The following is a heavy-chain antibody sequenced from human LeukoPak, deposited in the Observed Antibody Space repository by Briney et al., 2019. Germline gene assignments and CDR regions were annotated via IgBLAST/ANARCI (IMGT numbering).Heavy chain of an antibody. D-gene: IGHD1-26*01. Sequence: ASVKVSCKASGYTFTGYYMHWVRQAHGQGLEWMGIINPSGGSTNYAQKLQGRVILTRDTSTSTVYMELSSLRSEDTAMYYCASYSGSYYADPFDYWGQGTLVTVSS. CDR2: INPSGGST. CDR3: ASYSGSYYADPFDY. J-gene: IGHJ4*02. V-gene: IGHV1-46*04. CDR1: GYTFTGYY.